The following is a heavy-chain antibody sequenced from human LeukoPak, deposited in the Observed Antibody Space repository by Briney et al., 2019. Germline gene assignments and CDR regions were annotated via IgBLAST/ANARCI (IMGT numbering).Heavy chain of an antibody. CDR3: ARTGIVGATQYYMDV. V-gene: IGHV1-2*02. CDR1: GYTFTGYY. D-gene: IGHD1-26*01. Sequence: ASVKVSCKASGYTFTGYYMHWVRQAPGQGLEWMGWINPNSGGTNYAQKFQGRVTMIRDTSISTAYMELSRLRSDDTAVYYCARTGIVGATQYYMDVWGKGTTVTVSS. CDR2: INPNSGGT. J-gene: IGHJ6*03.